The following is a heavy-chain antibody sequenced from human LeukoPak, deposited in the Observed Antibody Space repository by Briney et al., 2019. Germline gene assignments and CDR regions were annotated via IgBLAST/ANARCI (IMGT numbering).Heavy chain of an antibody. D-gene: IGHD2-2*02. Sequence: SETLSLTRAVYGGSFSGYYWSWIRQPPGKGLEWLGEINHSGSTNYNPSLKSRVTISVDTSKNQFSLRLSSVTAADTAVYYCARVGYCSSTSCYNFDYWGQGTLVTVSS. J-gene: IGHJ4*02. CDR1: GGSFSGYY. CDR2: INHSGST. CDR3: ARVGYCSSTSCYNFDY. V-gene: IGHV4-34*01.